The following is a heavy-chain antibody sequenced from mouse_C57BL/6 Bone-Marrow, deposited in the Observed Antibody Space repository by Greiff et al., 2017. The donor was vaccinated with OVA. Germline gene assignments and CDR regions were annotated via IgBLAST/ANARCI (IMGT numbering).Heavy chain of an antibody. D-gene: IGHD2-4*01. J-gene: IGHJ3*01. CDR2: IRLKSDNYAT. CDR1: GFTFSNYW. Sequence: EVNVVESGGGLVQPGGSMKLSCVAPGFTFSNYWMNWVRQSPEKGLEWVAQIRLKSDNYATHYAESVKGRFTISRDDSKSSVYLQMNNLRAEDTGIYYCTGSIYYDYDGFAYWGQGTLVTVSA. V-gene: IGHV6-3*01. CDR3: TGSIYYDYDGFAY.